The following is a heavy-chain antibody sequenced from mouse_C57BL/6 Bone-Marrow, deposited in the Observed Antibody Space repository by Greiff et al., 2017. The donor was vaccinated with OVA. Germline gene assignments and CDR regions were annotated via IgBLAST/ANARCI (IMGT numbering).Heavy chain of an antibody. V-gene: IGHV2-2*01. CDR2: IWSGGST. Sequence: VQLQESGPGLVQPSQSLSITCTVSGFSLPSYGVHWVRQSPGKGLEWLGVIWSGGSTDYNAAFISRLSISKDNSKSQVFFKMNSLQADDTAIYYCARNPLYYYGSSYYAMDYWGQGTSVTVSS. J-gene: IGHJ4*01. D-gene: IGHD1-1*01. CDR1: GFSLPSYG. CDR3: ARNPLYYYGSSYYAMDY.